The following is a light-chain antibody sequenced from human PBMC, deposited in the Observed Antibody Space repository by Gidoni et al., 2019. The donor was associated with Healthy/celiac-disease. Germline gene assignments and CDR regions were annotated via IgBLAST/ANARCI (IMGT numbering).Light chain of an antibody. CDR1: QSVSSSY. CDR3: QQYGSSPFT. J-gene: IGKJ3*01. V-gene: IGKV3-20*01. CDR2: GAS. Sequence: EIVLTQSPGTLSLSPGERATLSCRASQSVSSSYLAWYQQKPGQAPRLLIYGASSRATGIPDRFSGSGSGTDFTLTISRRETEDFAVYYCQQYGSSPFTFGPGTKVDIK.